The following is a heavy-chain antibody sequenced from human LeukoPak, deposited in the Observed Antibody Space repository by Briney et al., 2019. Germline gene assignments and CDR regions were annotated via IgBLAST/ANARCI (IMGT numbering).Heavy chain of an antibody. CDR3: ARKGLLGGSYTFDY. CDR1: GFTFSSYS. V-gene: IGHV3-7*01. J-gene: IGHJ4*02. D-gene: IGHD1-26*01. Sequence: GGSLRLSCAPSGFTFSSYSMNWVRQAPGKGLEWVANIKQDGSEKYYVDSVKGRFTISRDNAKNSLYLQMNSLRAEDTAVYYCARKGLLGGSYTFDYWGQGTLVTVSS. CDR2: IKQDGSEK.